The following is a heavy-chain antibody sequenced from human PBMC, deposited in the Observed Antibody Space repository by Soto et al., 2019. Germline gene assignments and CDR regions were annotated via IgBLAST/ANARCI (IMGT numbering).Heavy chain of an antibody. J-gene: IGHJ6*02. CDR2: ISGRGTTT. V-gene: IGHV3-48*02. Sequence: PGGSLRLSCEASGFSFGSYSMNWVRQAPGKGLEWVSFISGRGTTTYYADSVKGRFTVSRDNAKNSLSLEVNSLRDEDTAVYYCARLGYCSSATCKYCFYYYGMDVWGQGTTVTVSS. CDR3: ARLGYCSSATCKYCFYYYGMDV. D-gene: IGHD2-2*01. CDR1: GFSFGSYS.